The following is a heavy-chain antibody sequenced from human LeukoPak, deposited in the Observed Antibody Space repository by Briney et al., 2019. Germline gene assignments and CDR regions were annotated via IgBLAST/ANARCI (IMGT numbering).Heavy chain of an antibody. CDR2: INPNSGGT. Sequence: ASVKVSCKASGYTFTGYYMHWVRQAPGQGLEWMGWINPNSGGTNYAQKFQGRVTMTRDTSISTAYMELSRLRSDDTAVYYCARVQWLGELNFDYWGQGTLVTVSS. V-gene: IGHV1-2*02. CDR3: ARVQWLGELNFDY. CDR1: GYTFTGYY. J-gene: IGHJ4*02. D-gene: IGHD6-19*01.